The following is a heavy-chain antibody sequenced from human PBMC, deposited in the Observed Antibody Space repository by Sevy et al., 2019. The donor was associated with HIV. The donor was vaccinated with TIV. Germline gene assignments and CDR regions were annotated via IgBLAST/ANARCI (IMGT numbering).Heavy chain of an antibody. CDR3: ARVYCSGGSCYHYYYYGMDV. J-gene: IGHJ6*02. CDR1: GYTFTSYS. D-gene: IGHD2-15*01. V-gene: IGHV1-18*01. Sequence: ASVKVSCKASGYTFTSYSISWVRQAPGQGLEWMGWISAYNGNTNYAQKLQGRVTMTTDTSTSTAYMELRSLRSDDTAVYYCARVYCSGGSCYHYYYYGMDVWGQGTTVTVSS. CDR2: ISAYNGNT.